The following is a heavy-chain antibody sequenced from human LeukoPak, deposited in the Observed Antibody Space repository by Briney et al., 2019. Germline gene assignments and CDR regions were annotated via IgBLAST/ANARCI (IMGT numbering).Heavy chain of an antibody. Sequence: GGSLRLSCAASGFTFSDHYMDWVRQAHGKWLEWVGRTRDKANRYTTEYAASVKGRFTISRDDSKNSLYLQMNSLKTEDTAVYYCARAYSGSQNWFDPWGQGTLVTVSS. D-gene: IGHD1-26*01. CDR2: TRDKANRYTT. J-gene: IGHJ5*02. CDR3: ARAYSGSQNWFDP. CDR1: GFTFSDHY. V-gene: IGHV3-72*01.